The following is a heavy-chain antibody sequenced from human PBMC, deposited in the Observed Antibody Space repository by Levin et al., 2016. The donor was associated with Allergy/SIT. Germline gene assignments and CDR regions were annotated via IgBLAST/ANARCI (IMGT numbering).Heavy chain of an antibody. V-gene: IGHV3-7*03. CDR2: IKQDGSEK. D-gene: IGHD2-15*01. Sequence: VRQAPGKGLEWVANIKQDGSEKYYVDSVKGRFTISRDNAKNSLYLQMNSLRAEDTAVYYCAREYCSGGSCYYYYYGMDVWGQGTTVTVSS. J-gene: IGHJ6*02. CDR3: AREYCSGGSCYYYYYGMDV.